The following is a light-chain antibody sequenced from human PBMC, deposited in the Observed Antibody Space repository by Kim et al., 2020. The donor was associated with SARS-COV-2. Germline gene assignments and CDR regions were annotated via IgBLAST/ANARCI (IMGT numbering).Light chain of an antibody. V-gene: IGLV6-57*03. J-gene: IGLJ3*02. CDR3: QSDDRRSKV. Sequence: GKTVTISYPRNRGSIASNYVQWYQQRPGSAPNIVIYENKYRPTGVPERFSGSIDSSSNSASLTISGLKTEDEADYYCQSDDRRSKVFGGGTKVTVL. CDR2: ENK. CDR1: RGSIASNY.